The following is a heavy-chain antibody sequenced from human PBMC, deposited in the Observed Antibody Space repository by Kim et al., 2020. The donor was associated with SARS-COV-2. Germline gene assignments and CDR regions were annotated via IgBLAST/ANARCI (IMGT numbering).Heavy chain of an antibody. CDR3: VWVSQMAH. V-gene: IGHV3-7*04. Sequence: GGSLRLSCAASGFTFSSNWMNWVRQAPGKGLEWVANIRQDVSEKSYVDSVKGRFTISRDNAKNSLYLQMSSLRVEDTAVYYCVWVSQMAHWGQGTLVTVS. CDR2: IRQDVSEK. D-gene: IGHD2-8*01. CDR1: GFTFSSNW. J-gene: IGHJ4*02.